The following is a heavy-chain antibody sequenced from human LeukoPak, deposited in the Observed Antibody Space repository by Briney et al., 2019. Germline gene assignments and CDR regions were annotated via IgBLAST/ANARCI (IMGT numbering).Heavy chain of an antibody. D-gene: IGHD6-19*01. CDR3: AKDRRVSSSDWYFDY. V-gene: IGHV3-23*01. Sequence: GGSLRLSCAASGFTFSSYAMSWVRQAPGKGLEWVSAISGTGGSTYYADSVKGRFTISRDNSKNTLYLQMSSLRAEDTAVYYCAKDRRVSSSDWYFDYWGQGTLVTVSS. CDR1: GFTFSSYA. CDR2: ISGTGGST. J-gene: IGHJ4*02.